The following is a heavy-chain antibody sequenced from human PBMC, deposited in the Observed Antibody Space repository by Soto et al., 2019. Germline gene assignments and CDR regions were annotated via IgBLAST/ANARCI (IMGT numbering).Heavy chain of an antibody. J-gene: IGHJ4*02. V-gene: IGHV1-69*01. Sequence: QVQLVQSGXEVRKPGSSVRVSCKASGGSFXRHTXSWVRQAPXQXXEWMGGIIPIFGTANHAQKFQGRVTIIADESTSTVYMELSSLRSDDTAIYYCARGWGYDSTDYYYAYWGQGTLVIVSS. CDR2: IIPIFGTA. CDR3: ARGWGYDSTDYYYAY. D-gene: IGHD3-22*01. CDR1: GGSFXRHT.